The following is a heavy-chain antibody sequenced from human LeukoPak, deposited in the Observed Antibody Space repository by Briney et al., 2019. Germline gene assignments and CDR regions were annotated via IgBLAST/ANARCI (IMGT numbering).Heavy chain of an antibody. V-gene: IGHV3-30*18. CDR1: GFTFSSYG. Sequence: GGSLRLSCAASGFTFSSYGMHWVRQAPGKGLEWVAVISYDGSNKYYADSVKGRFTISRDNSKNTLYLQMNSLRAEDTAVYYCAKEDCSSTSCLFDYWGQGTLVTVSS. D-gene: IGHD2-2*01. CDR2: ISYDGSNK. J-gene: IGHJ4*02. CDR3: AKEDCSSTSCLFDY.